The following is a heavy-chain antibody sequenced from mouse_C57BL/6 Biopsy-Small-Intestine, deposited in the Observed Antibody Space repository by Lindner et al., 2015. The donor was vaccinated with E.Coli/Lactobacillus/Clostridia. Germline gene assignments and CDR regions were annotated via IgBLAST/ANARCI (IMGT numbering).Heavy chain of an antibody. D-gene: IGHD2-12*01. V-gene: IGHV1-18*01. CDR1: GYTFTDYN. J-gene: IGHJ4*01. CDR3: AGRIRRGTYYYAMDY. Sequence: VQLQESGPELVKPGASVKIPCKASGYTFTDYNMDWVKQSHGKSLEWIGDINPNNGGTIYNQKFKGKATLTVDKSSSTAYMELRSLTSEDTAVYYCAGRIRRGTYYYAMDYWGQGTSVTVSS. CDR2: INPNNGGT.